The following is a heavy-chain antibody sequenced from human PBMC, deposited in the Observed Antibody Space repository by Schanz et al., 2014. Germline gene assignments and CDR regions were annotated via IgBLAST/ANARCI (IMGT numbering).Heavy chain of an antibody. Sequence: VQVVQSGGGLVKPGGSLRLSCAASGFTFSSYSMNWVRQAPGKGLEWVSYISSSSSTRYYADSVKGRFTISRDNAKNSLFLQMNSLRAEDTAVYYCARDHTTESYYSAGPPIDYWGQGTLLTVSS. D-gene: IGHD1-26*01. V-gene: IGHV3-48*01. J-gene: IGHJ4*02. CDR3: ARDHTTESYYSAGPPIDY. CDR2: ISSSSSTR. CDR1: GFTFSSYS.